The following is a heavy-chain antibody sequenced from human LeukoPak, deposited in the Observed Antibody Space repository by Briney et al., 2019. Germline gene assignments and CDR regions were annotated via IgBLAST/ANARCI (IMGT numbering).Heavy chain of an antibody. J-gene: IGHJ4*02. CDR2: ISGSGGST. D-gene: IGHD1-14*01. V-gene: IGHV3-23*01. CDR3: AKDRREPPAVED. CDR1: GFTFSSYA. Sequence: GGSLRLSCEASGFTFSSYAMSWVRQAPGKGLEWVSAISGSGGSTYYADSVKGRFTISRDNSKNTLYLQMNSLRAEDTAVYYCAKDRREPPAVEDWGQGTLVTVSS.